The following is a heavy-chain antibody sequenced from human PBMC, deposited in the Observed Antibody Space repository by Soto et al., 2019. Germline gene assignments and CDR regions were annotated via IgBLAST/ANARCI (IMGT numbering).Heavy chain of an antibody. Sequence: PGESLKISCKGSGYSFTCYWIGWVRQMPGKGLEWMGIIYPGDSDTRYSPSFQGQVTISADKSISTAYLQWSSLKASDTAMYYCARTSAAGKYYYGMHVWGQGTTVTVSS. CDR3: ARTSAAGKYYYGMHV. V-gene: IGHV5-51*01. CDR2: IYPGDSDT. CDR1: GYSFTCYW. J-gene: IGHJ6*02. D-gene: IGHD6-13*01.